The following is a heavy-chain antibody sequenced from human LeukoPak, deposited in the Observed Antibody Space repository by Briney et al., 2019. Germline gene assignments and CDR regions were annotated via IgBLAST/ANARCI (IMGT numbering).Heavy chain of an antibody. CDR1: GFTFSSYA. D-gene: IGHD6-13*01. CDR3: AKVTYSSSWYPPQFDP. Sequence: GGSLRLSCAASGFTFSSYAMSWVRQAPGKGLEWVSAISGSGGSTYYADSVKGRFTISRDNSKNTLHLQMNSLRAEDTAVYYCAKVTYSSSWYPPQFDPWGQGTLVTVSS. V-gene: IGHV3-23*01. J-gene: IGHJ5*02. CDR2: ISGSGGST.